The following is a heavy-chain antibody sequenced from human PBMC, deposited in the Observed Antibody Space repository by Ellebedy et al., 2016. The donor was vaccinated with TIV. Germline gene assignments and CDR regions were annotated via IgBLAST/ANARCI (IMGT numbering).Heavy chain of an antibody. CDR1: GYTFISYD. V-gene: IGHV1-8*01. CDR2: MNPNSGNT. Sequence: ASVKVSXXASGYTFISYDINWVRQAAGQGLEWMGWMNPNSGNTGYAQKFQGRVTMTRNTSISTAYMELSSLRSEDTAVYYCARRGYWYFDLWGRGTLVTVSS. J-gene: IGHJ2*01. CDR3: ARRGYWYFDL.